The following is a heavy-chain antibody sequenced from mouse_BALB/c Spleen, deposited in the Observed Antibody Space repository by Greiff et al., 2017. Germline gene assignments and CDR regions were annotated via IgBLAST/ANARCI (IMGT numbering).Heavy chain of an antibody. CDR3: ARPKILPITTDAMDY. J-gene: IGHJ4*01. CDR2: INPYNDGT. Sequence: EVQLQQSGPELVKPGASVKMSCKASGYTFTSYVMHWVKQKPGQGLEWIGYINPYNDGTKYNEKFKGKATLTSDKSSSTAYMELSSLTSEDSAVYYCARPKILPITTDAMDYWGQGTSVTVSS. D-gene: IGHD1-2*01. V-gene: IGHV1-14*01. CDR1: GYTFTSYV.